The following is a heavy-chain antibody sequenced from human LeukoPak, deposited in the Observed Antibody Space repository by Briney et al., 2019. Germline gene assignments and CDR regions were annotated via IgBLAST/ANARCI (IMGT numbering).Heavy chain of an antibody. Sequence: GVSLRLSCAACGFTVSNNYMSWVRQSPGKGLEWLTVIHSGGTTNYADSVQGRFTISRDNSKTTVYLHMNSLRAEDTAVYYCARDSDSGYGPFASWGQGTLVTVSS. CDR1: GFTVSNNY. CDR2: IHSGGTT. CDR3: ARDSDSGYGPFAS. D-gene: IGHD5-12*01. J-gene: IGHJ4*02. V-gene: IGHV3-53*01.